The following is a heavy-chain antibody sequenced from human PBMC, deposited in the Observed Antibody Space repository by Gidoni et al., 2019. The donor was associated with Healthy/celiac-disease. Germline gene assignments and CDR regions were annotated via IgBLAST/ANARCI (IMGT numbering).Heavy chain of an antibody. CDR2: IYSGGST. V-gene: IGHV3-53*01. CDR3: ARGGSGWYFDY. D-gene: IGHD6-19*01. Sequence: EVQLVESGGGLIQPGGSLRLSCAASGFTGGSNYMSWVRQAPGKGMEWVSVIYSGGSTYYPDSVKGRFTISRDNSKNTLYLQMNSLRAEDTAVYYCARGGSGWYFDYWGQGTLVTVSS. J-gene: IGHJ4*02. CDR1: GFTGGSNY.